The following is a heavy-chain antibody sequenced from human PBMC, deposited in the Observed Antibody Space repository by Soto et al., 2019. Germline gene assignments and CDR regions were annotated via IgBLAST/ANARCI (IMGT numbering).Heavy chain of an antibody. CDR3: APPCRDGDCEVY. CDR1: GFYFASYV. J-gene: IGHJ4*02. V-gene: IGHV3-23*01. CDR2: ITESGATK. D-gene: IGHD2-21*02. Sequence: EVQRLESGGNLVQPGGSLRLSCAASGFYFASYVIRWVRQATGKGLEFVSSITESGATKYYADSVKCQFTISRDNSKSILYLQTNSVGAEETAIYYAAPPCRDGDCEVYWGQGGQGSVSS.